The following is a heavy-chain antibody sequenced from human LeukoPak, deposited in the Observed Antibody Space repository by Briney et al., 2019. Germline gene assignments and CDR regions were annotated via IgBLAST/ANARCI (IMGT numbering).Heavy chain of an antibody. D-gene: IGHD6-19*01. V-gene: IGHV3-30*04. Sequence: GGSLRLSCAASGFTFSSYAMHWVRQAPGKGLEWVAVISYDGSNKYYADSVKGRFTISRDNSKNTLYLQMNSLRAEDTAVYYCARGGGNAVAGEVGYWGQGTLVTVSS. CDR1: GFTFSSYA. CDR2: ISYDGSNK. CDR3: ARGGGNAVAGEVGY. J-gene: IGHJ4*02.